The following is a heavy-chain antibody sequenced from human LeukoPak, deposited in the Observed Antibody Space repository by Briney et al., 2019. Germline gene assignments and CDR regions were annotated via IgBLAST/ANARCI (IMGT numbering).Heavy chain of an antibody. CDR1: GGSISSSSYY. V-gene: IGHV4-39*07. D-gene: IGHD6-6*01. CDR3: ARVRAAARGPKYYYYYYMDV. CDR2: INHSGST. J-gene: IGHJ6*03. Sequence: PSETLSLTCTVSGGSISSSSYYWSWIRQPPGKGLEWIGEINHSGSTNYNPSLKSRVTISVDTSKNQFSLKLSSVTAADTAVYYCARVRAAARGPKYYYYYYMDVWGKGTTVTVSS.